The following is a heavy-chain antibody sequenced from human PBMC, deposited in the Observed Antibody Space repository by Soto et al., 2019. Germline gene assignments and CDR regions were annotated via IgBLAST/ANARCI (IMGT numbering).Heavy chain of an antibody. D-gene: IGHD3-10*01. J-gene: IGHJ4*02. CDR1: GFTFSSYA. CDR3: ARDLRITMVRGVIDY. V-gene: IGHV3-23*01. CDR2: ISGSGGST. Sequence: PGGSLRLSCAASGFTFSSYAMSWVRQAPGKGLEWVSAISGSGGSTYYADSVKGRFTISRDNSKNTLYLQMNSLRAEDTAVYYCARDLRITMVRGVIDYWGQGTLVNVS.